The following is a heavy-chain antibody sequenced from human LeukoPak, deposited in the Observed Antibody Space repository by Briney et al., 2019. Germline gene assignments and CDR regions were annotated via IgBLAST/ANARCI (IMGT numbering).Heavy chain of an antibody. D-gene: IGHD6-13*01. CDR2: IYTSGST. CDR3: ARSIAVGGPQFAYYYYMDV. CDR1: GGSISTYY. V-gene: IGHV4-4*07. J-gene: IGHJ6*03. Sequence: PSETPSLTCTISGGSISTYYWSWIRQPAGKGLEWIGRIYTSGSTNYNPSLKSRVTISVDKSKKQFSLKLSSVTAADTGVYYCARSIAVGGPQFAYYYYMDVRGKGTTVTVSS.